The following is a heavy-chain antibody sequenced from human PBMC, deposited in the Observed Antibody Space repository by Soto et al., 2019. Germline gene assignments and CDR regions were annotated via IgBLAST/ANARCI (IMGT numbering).Heavy chain of an antibody. CDR2: IYHSGST. CDR1: GGSISSGGYS. Sequence: PSETLSLTCAVSGGSISSGGYSWSWIRQPPGKGLEWIGYIYHSGSTYYNPSLKSRVTISVDRSKNQFSLKLSSVTAADTAVYYCARVSGRIRGNFDYWAQRTPVTVSS. V-gene: IGHV4-30-2*01. D-gene: IGHD3-10*01. CDR3: ARVSGRIRGNFDY. J-gene: IGHJ4*02.